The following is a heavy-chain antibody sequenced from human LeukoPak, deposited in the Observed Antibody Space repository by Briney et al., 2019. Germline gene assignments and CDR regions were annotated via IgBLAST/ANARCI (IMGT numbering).Heavy chain of an antibody. CDR1: GFIISDFY. J-gene: IGHJ5*02. Sequence: GGPLRLSCAASGFIISDFYMSWIRQAPGKGLEWVSYSSTSGSTISYADSVKGRFTISRDNAKNSLYLEMNSLRAEDTAVYYCARESYYYGSGAFDPWGQGTLVTVSS. CDR3: ARESYYYGSGAFDP. V-gene: IGHV3-11*01. CDR2: SSTSGSTI. D-gene: IGHD3-10*01.